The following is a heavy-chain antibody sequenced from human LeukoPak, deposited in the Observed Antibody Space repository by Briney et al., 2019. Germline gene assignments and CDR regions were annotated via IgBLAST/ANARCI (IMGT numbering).Heavy chain of an antibody. V-gene: IGHV3-73*01. J-gene: IGHJ4*02. CDR3: TGNYYGSGSYADFDY. D-gene: IGHD3-10*01. CDR1: GFTFSGSA. Sequence: GGSLRLSCAASGFTFSGSALHWVRQASGKGLEWVGRIRSTANGYATAYAASVKGRFTISRDDSKNTAYLQMDSLKTEDPAVYYCTGNYYGSGSYADFDYWGQGTLVTVSS. CDR2: IRSTANGYAT.